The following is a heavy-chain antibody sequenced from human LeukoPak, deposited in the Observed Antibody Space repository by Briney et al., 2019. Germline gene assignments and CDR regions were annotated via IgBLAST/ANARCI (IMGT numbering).Heavy chain of an antibody. V-gene: IGHV1-69*04. CDR1: GGTFSSYA. J-gene: IGHJ3*02. CDR2: IIPILGIA. Sequence: ASVKVSCKASGGTFSSYAISWVRQAPRQGLEWMGRIIPILGIANYAQKFQGRVTITADKSTSTAYMELSSLRSEDTAVYYCARGPPHDAFDIWGQGTMVTVSS. CDR3: ARGPPHDAFDI.